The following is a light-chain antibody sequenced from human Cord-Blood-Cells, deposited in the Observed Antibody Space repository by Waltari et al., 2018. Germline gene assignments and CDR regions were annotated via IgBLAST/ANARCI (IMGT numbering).Light chain of an antibody. V-gene: IGLV2-23*01. J-gene: IGLJ3*02. CDR3: CSYAGSSTWV. Sequence: QSALTQPASVSGSPGQSITISCTGTSRDVGSYNLVSWYQQHPGKAPKPMIYEGSKRPSGVSKRFSGSKSGNTASLTISGLQAEDEADYYCCSYAGSSTWVFGGGTKLTVL. CDR2: EGS. CDR1: SRDVGSYNL.